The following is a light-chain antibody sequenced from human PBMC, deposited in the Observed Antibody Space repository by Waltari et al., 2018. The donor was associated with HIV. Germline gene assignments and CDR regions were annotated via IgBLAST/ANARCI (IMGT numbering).Light chain of an antibody. CDR1: QSVTSGY. CDR3: QQYSSSPIT. V-gene: IGKV3-20*01. J-gene: IGKJ5*01. Sequence: ELVLTESPGTLSLSPGGRATLSCRASQSVTSGYLAWYQQKRGQAPRLVIYAASSRATGIPGRFSGSGSGTDFTLTISRLEPEDFAVYYCQQYSSSPITFGQGTRLEMK. CDR2: AAS.